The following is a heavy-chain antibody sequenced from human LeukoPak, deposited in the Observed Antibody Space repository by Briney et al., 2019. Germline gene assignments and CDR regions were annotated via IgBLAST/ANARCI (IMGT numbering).Heavy chain of an antibody. CDR1: GDTFSTYM. J-gene: IGHJ5*02. Sequence: ASVKVSCKASGDTFSTYMLSWVRQAPGQGLQWMGGLIPMFGSPNYAQKFQGRVTMTRDTSISTAYMELSRLRSDDTAVYYCARGQGATVPQVGKNWFDPWGQGTRVTVSS. CDR3: ARGQGATVPQVGKNWFDP. D-gene: IGHD1-26*01. CDR2: LIPMFGSP. V-gene: IGHV1-2*02.